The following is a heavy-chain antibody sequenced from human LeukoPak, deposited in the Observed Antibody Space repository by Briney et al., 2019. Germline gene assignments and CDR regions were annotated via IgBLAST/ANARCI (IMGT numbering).Heavy chain of an antibody. CDR1: GFTFRNYW. V-gene: IGHV3-74*01. J-gene: IGHJ4*02. D-gene: IGHD1-26*01. Sequence: GGSLRLSRAASGFTFRNYWMHWVRQAPGKGPVWVSHINNDGSRTDYADFVKGRFTISRDNAKNTLYLQMNSLRVDDTAIYYCARDLREWGQGTLVTVSS. CDR3: ARDLRE. CDR2: INNDGSRT.